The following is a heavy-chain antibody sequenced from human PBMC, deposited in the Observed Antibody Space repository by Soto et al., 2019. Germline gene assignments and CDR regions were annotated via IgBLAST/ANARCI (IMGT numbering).Heavy chain of an antibody. CDR1: GYTFTSYD. Sequence: GASVKVSCKASGYTFTSYDINWVRQATGQGLEWMGWMNPNSGNTAYAQKFQGRVTMTRNTSISTVYMELSSLRSEDTAVYYCAQPRAGEWLRLLDKTGRLTRDPDYYYYYGMDVWGQGTTVTVSS. CDR3: AQPRAGEWLRLLDKTGRLTRDPDYYYYYGMDV. V-gene: IGHV1-8*01. D-gene: IGHD5-12*01. J-gene: IGHJ6*02. CDR2: MNPNSGNT.